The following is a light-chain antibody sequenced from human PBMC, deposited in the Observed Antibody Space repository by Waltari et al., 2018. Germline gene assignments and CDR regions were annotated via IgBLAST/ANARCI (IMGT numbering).Light chain of an antibody. Sequence: EIVLTQSPATLSLSPGERATLPCRASQSVSTYLAWYQQRPGQPPRLLSYDSSSRATGIPARFSGSGSETDFTLTISSLEPEDFAVYYCQQRYKWPLTFGGGSKVEI. CDR3: QQRYKWPLT. V-gene: IGKV3-11*01. CDR1: QSVSTY. CDR2: DSS. J-gene: IGKJ4*01.